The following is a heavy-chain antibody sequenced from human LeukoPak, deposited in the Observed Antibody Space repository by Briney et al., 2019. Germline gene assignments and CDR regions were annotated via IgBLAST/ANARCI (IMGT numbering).Heavy chain of an antibody. CDR2: IYYSGST. D-gene: IGHD3-3*01. V-gene: IGHV4-59*12. CDR1: GGSISSYY. Sequence: SETLSLTCTVSGGSISSYYWSWIRQPPGKGLEWIGYIYYSGSTNYNPSLKSRVTMSVDTSKNQFSLKLSSVTAADTAVYYCARDTFWSAYPSFDYWGQGTLVTVSS. CDR3: ARDTFWSAYPSFDY. J-gene: IGHJ4*02.